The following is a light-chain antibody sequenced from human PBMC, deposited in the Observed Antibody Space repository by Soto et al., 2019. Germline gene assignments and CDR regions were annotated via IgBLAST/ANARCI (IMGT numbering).Light chain of an antibody. CDR2: AAS. CDR1: QGSRND. J-gene: IGKJ1*01. Sequence: AIQMTQSPSSLPASVGDRVTITCRASQGSRNDLGWYQQKPGKAPKLLIYAASNLQSGVPSRFSGSGSGTDFTLTINSLQPEDFATYYCLQDYNYPWTFGQGTKVDI. CDR3: LQDYNYPWT. V-gene: IGKV1-6*01.